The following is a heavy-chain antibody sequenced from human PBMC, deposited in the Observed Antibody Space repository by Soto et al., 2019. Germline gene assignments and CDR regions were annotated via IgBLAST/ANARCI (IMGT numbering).Heavy chain of an antibody. V-gene: IGHV3-30*18. D-gene: IGHD2-2*01. CDR2: ISYDGSNK. J-gene: IGHJ3*02. CDR3: AKDSGDPRVVPAAQIGVGDAFDI. Sequence: GGSLRLSCAASGFTFSSYGMHWVRQAPGKGLEWVAVISYDGSNKYYADSVKGRFTISRDNSKNTLYLQMNSLRAEDTAVYYCAKDSGDPRVVPAAQIGVGDAFDIWGQGTMVTVSS. CDR1: GFTFSSYG.